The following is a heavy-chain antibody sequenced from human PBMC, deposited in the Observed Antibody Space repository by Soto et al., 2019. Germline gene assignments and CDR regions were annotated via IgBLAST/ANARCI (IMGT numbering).Heavy chain of an antibody. CDR3: TRDGRGLGRLSLFEY. CDR1: GFNVNSDY. J-gene: IGHJ4*02. CDR2: IYSGETT. V-gene: IGHV3-53*01. D-gene: IGHD2-21*02. Sequence: GGSLRLSCAASGFNVNSDYMNWARQTPGKGLEWVASIYSGETTYYADSVRGRFTISSDKSKNTLYFQLSSLRIEDTAVYYCTRDGRGLGRLSLFEYWGQGVLVTV.